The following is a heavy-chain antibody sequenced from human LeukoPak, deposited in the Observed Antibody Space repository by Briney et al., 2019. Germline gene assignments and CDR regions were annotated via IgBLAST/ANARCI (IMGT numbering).Heavy chain of an antibody. V-gene: IGHV3-33*01. J-gene: IGHJ6*02. Sequence: PGRSLRLSCAASGFTFSSYGMDCVRQAPGKGLEWVAVIWYDGSNKYYADSVKGRFTISRDNSKNTLYLQMNSLRAEDTAVYYCARNPVLVRGYYYYYGMDVWGQGTTVTVSS. CDR3: ARNPVLVRGYYYYYGMDV. CDR2: IWYDGSNK. CDR1: GFTFSSYG. D-gene: IGHD3-10*01.